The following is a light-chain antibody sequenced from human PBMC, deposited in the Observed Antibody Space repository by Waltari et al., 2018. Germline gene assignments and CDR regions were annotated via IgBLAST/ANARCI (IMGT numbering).Light chain of an antibody. J-gene: IGKJ4*01. CDR2: AAS. Sequence: AIQMTQSPSSLSASVGDRFTITCRASQGIRNDLGWYQQKPGEAPKLLIYAASTLQSGVSSRFSGSGSGTDFTLTISSLQPEDFATYYCLQDYNYPLTFGGGTKVEIK. CDR1: QGIRND. CDR3: LQDYNYPLT. V-gene: IGKV1-6*01.